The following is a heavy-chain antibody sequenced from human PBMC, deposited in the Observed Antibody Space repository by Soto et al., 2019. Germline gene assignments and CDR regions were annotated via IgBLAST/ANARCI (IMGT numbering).Heavy chain of an antibody. J-gene: IGHJ4*02. CDR1: VFTFTRYS. CDR3: ARESEDLTSNFDY. V-gene: IGHV3-21*06. Sequence: GGSMRLSCAASVFTFTRYSLNWVRQAPGKGLEWVSSISSTTNYIYYGDSMKGRFTISRDNAKNSLYLEMNSLRAEDTAVYYCARESEDLTSNFDYWGQGTLVTVSS. CDR2: ISSTTNYI.